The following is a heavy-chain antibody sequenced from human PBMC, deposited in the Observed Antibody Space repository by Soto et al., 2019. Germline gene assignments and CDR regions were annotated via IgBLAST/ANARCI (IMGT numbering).Heavy chain of an antibody. CDR2: ISYDGSVV. D-gene: IGHD1-1*01. J-gene: IGHJ6*02. Sequence: GGSLRLSCVVSGLIFSDYGFHWVRQAPGKGLDWVAAISYDGSVVYYADSVRGRFTISRDNSRNTLNLQMNTLRHEDTAVYYCAKERGRNRNFAMDVWGQGTLVTVSS. CDR3: AKERGRNRNFAMDV. V-gene: IGHV3-30*18. CDR1: GLIFSDYG.